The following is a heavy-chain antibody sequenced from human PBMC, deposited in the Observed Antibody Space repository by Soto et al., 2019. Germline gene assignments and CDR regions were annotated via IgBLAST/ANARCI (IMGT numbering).Heavy chain of an antibody. CDR1: GYTFSIYG. D-gene: IGHD6-19*01. CDR3: ARDWPQWSSGWCWLDP. Sequence: QVQLVQSGAEVKKPGASVKISCKALGYTFSIYGISWVRQAPGQGLEWMGWISPYNGKRNYAQKFQGRVTMTTDTSTSTADMELRSLIYDDTAVYYCARDWPQWSSGWCWLDPWCQGILVHVSS. CDR2: ISPYNGKR. J-gene: IGHJ5*02. V-gene: IGHV1-18*01.